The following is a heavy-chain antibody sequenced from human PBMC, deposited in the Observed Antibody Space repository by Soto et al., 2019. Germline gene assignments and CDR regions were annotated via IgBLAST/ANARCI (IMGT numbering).Heavy chain of an antibody. CDR2: IYYSGST. V-gene: IGHV4-39*01. CDR1: GGSIRSSTYY. J-gene: IGHJ4*02. Sequence: QLQLQESGPGLVTPSETLSLTCTVSGGSIRSSTYYWAWIRQPPGKGLEWIGSIYYSGSTYYNSSLKSRVTISVDTSKNQFSLNLRSVTAADPAVFYCARQSPYGDAGYWGQGPLVTVSS. CDR3: ARQSPYGDAGY. D-gene: IGHD4-17*01.